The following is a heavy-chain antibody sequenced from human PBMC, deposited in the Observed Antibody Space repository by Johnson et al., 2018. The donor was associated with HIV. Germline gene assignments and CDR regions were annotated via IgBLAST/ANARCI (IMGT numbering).Heavy chain of an antibody. D-gene: IGHD3-22*01. CDR3: AKDGAKYYYDSSGYRDAFDI. CDR1: GFTFSSYA. V-gene: IGHV3-66*01. CDR2: IYSGGST. J-gene: IGHJ3*02. Sequence: VQLVESGGGVGQPGGSLRVSCSASGFTFSSYAMSWVRQAAGKGLEWVSVIYSGGSTYYADSVKGRFTISRDNAKNSLYLQMNSLRAEDTAVYYCAKDGAKYYYDSSGYRDAFDIWGQGTMVTVSS.